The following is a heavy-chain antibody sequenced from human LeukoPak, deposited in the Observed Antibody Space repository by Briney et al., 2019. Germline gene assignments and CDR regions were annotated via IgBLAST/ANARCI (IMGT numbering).Heavy chain of an antibody. J-gene: IGHJ5*02. Sequence: ASVKVSCKASGYTFTSYYMHWVRQAPGQGLEWMGRINPNSGGTNYAQKFQGRVTMTRDTSISTAYMELSRLRSDDTAVYYCARDGYSQNWFDPWGQGILVTVSS. D-gene: IGHD4-11*01. CDR1: GYTFTSYY. V-gene: IGHV1-2*06. CDR3: ARDGYSQNWFDP. CDR2: INPNSGGT.